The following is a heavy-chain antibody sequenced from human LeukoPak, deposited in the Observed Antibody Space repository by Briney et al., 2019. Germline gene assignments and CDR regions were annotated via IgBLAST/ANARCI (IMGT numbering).Heavy chain of an antibody. CDR2: INSDETTT. V-gene: IGHV3-74*01. Sequence: GGSLRLSCAASGFTFSTYWMRWVRQAPGKGLVWVSRINSDETTTRYADSVKGRFTISRDNAKSTLYLEMNSLRAEDTAVYYCTRSGYCSGGNCNSYFDSWGQGTLVTVSS. J-gene: IGHJ4*02. D-gene: IGHD2-15*01. CDR1: GFTFSTYW. CDR3: TRSGYCSGGNCNSYFDS.